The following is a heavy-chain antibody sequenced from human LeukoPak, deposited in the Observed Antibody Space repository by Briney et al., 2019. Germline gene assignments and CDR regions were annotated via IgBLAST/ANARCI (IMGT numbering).Heavy chain of an antibody. CDR2: IIPIFGTA. V-gene: IGHV1-69*01. Sequence: GSSVKVSCKASGGTFSSYAISWVRQAPGQGLEWMGGIIPIFGTANYAQKFQGRVTITADESTSTAYMELSSLRSEDTAVYYCARDQYCSGGSCYSSQSRALDIWGQGTMVTVSS. CDR3: ARDQYCSGGSCYSSQSRALDI. D-gene: IGHD2-15*01. CDR1: GGTFSSYA. J-gene: IGHJ3*02.